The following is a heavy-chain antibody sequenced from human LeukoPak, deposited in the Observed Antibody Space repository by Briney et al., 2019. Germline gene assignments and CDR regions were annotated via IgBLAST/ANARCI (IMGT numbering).Heavy chain of an antibody. Sequence: SETLSLTCTVSGGSISSSRYYWGWIRQPPGKGLEWIGSIYSTGSTFYNPSLKSRVTISVDTSKNQFSLKLTSVTAADTAVYYCAGGDRSWYYFDYWGQGTLVTVSS. D-gene: IGHD6-13*01. CDR1: GGSISSSRYY. CDR2: IYSTGST. J-gene: IGHJ4*02. V-gene: IGHV4-39*07. CDR3: AGGDRSWYYFDY.